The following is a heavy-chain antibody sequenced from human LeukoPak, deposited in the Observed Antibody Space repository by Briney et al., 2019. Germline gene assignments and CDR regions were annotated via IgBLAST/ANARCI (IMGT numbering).Heavy chain of an antibody. CDR1: GFTFDDYA. CDR3: AKAQEDQLLPIDY. D-gene: IGHD2-2*01. Sequence: PGRSLRLSCAASGFTFDDYAMHWVRQAPGKGLEWVPGISWNSGSIGYADSVKGRFTISRDNAKNSLYLQMNSLRAEDTALYYCAKAQEDQLLPIDYWGQGTLVTVSS. CDR2: ISWNSGSI. J-gene: IGHJ4*02. V-gene: IGHV3-9*01.